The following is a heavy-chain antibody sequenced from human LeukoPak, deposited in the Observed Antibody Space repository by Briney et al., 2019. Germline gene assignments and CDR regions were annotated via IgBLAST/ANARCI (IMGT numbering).Heavy chain of an antibody. D-gene: IGHD1-26*01. V-gene: IGHV1-2*06. CDR3: ARGGATTFSRFDY. Sequence: ASVKVSCKASGYTITGYYMHWVRQAPGQGLEWMGRINPNSGGTNSAQKFQGRITMTRDTSISTAYMELSRLRSDDTAVYYCARGGATTFSRFDYWGQGTLVTVSS. J-gene: IGHJ4*02. CDR1: GYTITGYY. CDR2: INPNSGGT.